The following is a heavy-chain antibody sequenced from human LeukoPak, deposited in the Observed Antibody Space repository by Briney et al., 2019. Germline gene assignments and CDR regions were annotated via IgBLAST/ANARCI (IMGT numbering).Heavy chain of an antibody. D-gene: IGHD6-6*01. V-gene: IGHV3-48*01. Sequence: GGSLRLSCAASGFTFSSYSMNWVRQAPGKGLEWISYINIGSNSIYYADSVKGRFTISRDNAKNSLYLQMNSLRAEDTAVYYCARPDREGSSDAFDIWGQGTMVTVSS. CDR1: GFTFSSYS. CDR3: ARPDREGSSDAFDI. J-gene: IGHJ3*02. CDR2: INIGSNSI.